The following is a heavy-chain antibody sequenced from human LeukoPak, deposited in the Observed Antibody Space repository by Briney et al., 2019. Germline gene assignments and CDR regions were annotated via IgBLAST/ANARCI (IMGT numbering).Heavy chain of an antibody. J-gene: IGHJ3*02. D-gene: IGHD2-2*01. Sequence: NASETLSLTCTVSGGSISSGDYYWSWMRQPPGKGLEWIGYIYYSGSTYYNPSLKSRVTISVDTSKNQFSLKLSSVTAARSAVYYCARDRVVPAARSDAFDIWRQGTMVTVSS. CDR1: GGSISSGDYY. V-gene: IGHV4-30-4*08. CDR2: IYYSGST. CDR3: ARDRVVPAARSDAFDI.